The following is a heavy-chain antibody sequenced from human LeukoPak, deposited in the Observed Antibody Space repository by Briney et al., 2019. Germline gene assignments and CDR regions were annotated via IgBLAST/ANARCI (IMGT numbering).Heavy chain of an antibody. D-gene: IGHD6-13*01. Sequence: SSETLSLTCAVSGGFILTTNWWSWVRQPPGKGLEWIGEVHLSGASNYNPSLKSRVNMSIDKSKNQLSLELTSVTAADTAVYYCASHPSPHYSSTWLRFDSWGQGILVTVSS. V-gene: IGHV4-4*02. CDR3: ASHPSPHYSSTWLRFDS. CDR1: GGFILTTNW. CDR2: VHLSGAS. J-gene: IGHJ4*02.